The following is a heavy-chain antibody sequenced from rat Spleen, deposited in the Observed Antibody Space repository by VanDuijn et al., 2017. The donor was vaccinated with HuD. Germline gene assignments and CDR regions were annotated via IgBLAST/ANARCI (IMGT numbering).Heavy chain of an antibody. V-gene: IGHV5-25*01. CDR3: ARKGILRPGGDYFDY. CDR2: ISPSGGST. Sequence: EVQLVESGGGLVQPGRSLKLSCAASGFTFSNYDMAWVRQAPTKGLEWVASISPSGGSTYYRDSVKGRFTVSRDNAKSTLYLQMDSLRSEDTATYYCARKGILRPGGDYFDYWGQGVMVTVSS. D-gene: IGHD1-6*01. CDR1: GFTFSNYD. J-gene: IGHJ2*01.